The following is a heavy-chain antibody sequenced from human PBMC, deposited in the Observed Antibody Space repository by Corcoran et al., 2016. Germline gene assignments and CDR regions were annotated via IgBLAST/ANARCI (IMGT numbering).Heavy chain of an antibody. V-gene: IGHV5-10-1*03. CDR1: GYSFTSYW. Sequence: EVQLVQSGAEVKKPGESLRISCKGSGYSFTSYWISGVRQMPGKGLEWMGRIDPSDSYTNYSPAFQGHVTISADKSISTAYLQWSSLKASDTAMYYCARHGIGVGSSSWSHGGYFQHWGQGTLVTVSS. J-gene: IGHJ1*01. D-gene: IGHD6-13*01. CDR3: ARHGIGVGSSSWSHGGYFQH. CDR2: IDPSDSYT.